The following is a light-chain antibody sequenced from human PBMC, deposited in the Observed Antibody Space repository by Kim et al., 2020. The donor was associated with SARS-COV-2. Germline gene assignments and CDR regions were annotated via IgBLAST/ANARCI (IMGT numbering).Light chain of an antibody. CDR1: HSVGIS. CDR3: QQRGSWPPALT. V-gene: IGKV3-11*01. CDR2: DAA. Sequence: PGTSATPTCRARHSVGISFALYQQTPGQAPRPLIYDAAMRAAGIPDRFSGSGSGTDFTLTIGSLAPEDFAISYCQQRGSWPPALTFGGGTKVDIK. J-gene: IGKJ4*01.